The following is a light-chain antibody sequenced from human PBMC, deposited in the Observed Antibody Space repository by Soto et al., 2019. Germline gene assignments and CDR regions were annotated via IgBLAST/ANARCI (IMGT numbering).Light chain of an antibody. CDR1: SSDVGGYNY. CDR2: EVS. J-gene: IGLJ1*01. CDR3: SSYTSSSTPYV. Sequence: QSALTQPASVSGSPGQSITISCTGTSSDVGGYNYVSWYQQYPGKAPKLMIYEVSNRPSGVSNRFSGSKSGNTASLTISGLQXEDEADYYCSSYTSSSTPYVFGTGTKLTVL. V-gene: IGLV2-14*01.